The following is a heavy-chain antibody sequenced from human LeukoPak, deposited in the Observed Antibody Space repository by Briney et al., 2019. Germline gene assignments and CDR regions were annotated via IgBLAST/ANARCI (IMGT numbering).Heavy chain of an antibody. CDR2: IYYSGST. CDR3: ARVFWSGYYDPLNWFDP. V-gene: IGHV4-59*12. J-gene: IGHJ5*02. D-gene: IGHD3-3*01. Sequence: PSETLSLTCTVSGGSISSYYWSWIRQPPGKGLEWIGYIYYSGSTNYNPSLKSRVTISVDTSKNQFSLKLSSVTAADTAVYYCARVFWSGYYDPLNWFDPWGQGTLVTVSS. CDR1: GGSISSYY.